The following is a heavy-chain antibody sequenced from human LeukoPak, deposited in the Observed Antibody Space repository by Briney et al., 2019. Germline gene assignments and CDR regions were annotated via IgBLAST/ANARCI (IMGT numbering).Heavy chain of an antibody. V-gene: IGHV3-74*01. D-gene: IGHD6-19*01. Sequence: PGGSLRLSCAASGFTFSGYWMHWVRQAPGKGLAWVSRIKSDGSSTSYADSVKGRFTISRDNSKSTLYLQMNSLRAEDTAVYYCAKDDHGGSGWRDYFDYWGQGTLVTVSS. J-gene: IGHJ4*02. CDR1: GFTFSGYW. CDR2: IKSDGSST. CDR3: AKDDHGGSGWRDYFDY.